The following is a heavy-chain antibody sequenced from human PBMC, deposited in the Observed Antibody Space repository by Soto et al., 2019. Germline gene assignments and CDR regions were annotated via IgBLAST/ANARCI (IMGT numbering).Heavy chain of an antibody. CDR2: ISTGNGNT. CDR3: ARENIDSRMGAPDI. CDR1: GYTFTYYA. Sequence: QAQLVQSGAEVKKPGASVKVSCKASGYTFTYYAIYWVRQAPGQRLEWKGWISTGNGNTKYSQKFQGRVTINSDTSASTVYIELSSLRSHDTAVYYCARENIDSRMGAPDIWGQGTVVTVSS. D-gene: IGHD3-16*01. V-gene: IGHV1-3*04. J-gene: IGHJ3*02.